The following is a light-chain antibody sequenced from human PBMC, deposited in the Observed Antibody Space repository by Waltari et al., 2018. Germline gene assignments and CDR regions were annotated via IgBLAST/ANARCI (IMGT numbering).Light chain of an antibody. CDR3: QQRANWPPLT. CDR1: QSVSNF. J-gene: IGKJ4*01. CDR2: HTS. V-gene: IGKV3-11*01. Sequence: EIVLTQSPATLSLSLGERATLSCRASQSVSNFLAWYQQKPGQAPRLLIYHTSTRATGIPARFSGRGSGTDFTLTISSLEPGDSAVYYCQQRANWPPLTFGGGTRVEI.